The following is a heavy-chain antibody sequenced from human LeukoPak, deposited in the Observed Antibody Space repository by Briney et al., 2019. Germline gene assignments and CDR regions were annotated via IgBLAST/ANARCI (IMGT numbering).Heavy chain of an antibody. J-gene: IGHJ4*02. CDR1: GYTFTGYY. Sequence: ASVKVSCKASGYTFTGYYMHWVRQAPGQGLEWMGWINPNSGVTNYAQEFQGRVTMTRDTSISTAYMDLSRLRSDDTAVYYCAADLGYGIDYFDYWGQGTLVTVSS. CDR2: INPNSGVT. D-gene: IGHD6-13*01. CDR3: AADLGYGIDYFDY. V-gene: IGHV1-2*02.